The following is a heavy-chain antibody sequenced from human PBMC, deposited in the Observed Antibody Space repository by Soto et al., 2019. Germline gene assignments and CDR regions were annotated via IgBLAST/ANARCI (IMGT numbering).Heavy chain of an antibody. D-gene: IGHD6-19*01. V-gene: IGHV2-26*01. Sequence: QVTLKESGPVLVKPTETLTLTCTVSGFSLSNARMGVSWIRQPPGKALEWLAHIFSNDEKSYSTSLKSRLTNSKDTAKRQVVLTMTNMDPVDTATYYCARIPYSSGWYWGYYFDYWGQGTLVTVSS. CDR3: ARIPYSSGWYWGYYFDY. CDR2: IFSNDEK. J-gene: IGHJ4*02. CDR1: GFSLSNARMG.